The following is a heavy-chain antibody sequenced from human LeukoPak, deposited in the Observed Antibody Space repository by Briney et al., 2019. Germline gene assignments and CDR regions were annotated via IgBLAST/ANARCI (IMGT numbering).Heavy chain of an antibody. CDR2: ISGSGAST. D-gene: IGHD3-3*01. CDR3: AKDIFGQIDAFDI. Sequence: GGSLRLSCAASGFTFSSYAMSWVRQAQGQGLEWVSAISGSGASTYYADSVKGRFTISRDNSKNTLYLQMNSLRAEDTAVYYCAKDIFGQIDAFDIWGQGTMVTVSS. V-gene: IGHV3-23*01. CDR1: GFTFSSYA. J-gene: IGHJ3*02.